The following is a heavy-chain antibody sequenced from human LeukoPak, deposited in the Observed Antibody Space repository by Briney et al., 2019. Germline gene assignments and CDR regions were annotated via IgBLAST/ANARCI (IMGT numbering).Heavy chain of an antibody. J-gene: IGHJ4*02. CDR1: GGSVSSSSYY. CDR3: ARRRGSYEEDYFDY. V-gene: IGHV4-39*01. Sequence: PSETLSLTCTVSGGSVSSSSYYWGWIRQPPGKGLEWIGSIYYSGSTYYNPSLKSRVTISVDTSKNQFSLKLSSVTAADTAVYYCARRRGSYEEDYFDYWGQGTLVTVSS. CDR2: IYYSGST. D-gene: IGHD1-26*01.